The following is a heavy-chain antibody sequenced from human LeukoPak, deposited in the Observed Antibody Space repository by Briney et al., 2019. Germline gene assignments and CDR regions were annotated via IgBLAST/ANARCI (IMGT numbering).Heavy chain of an antibody. V-gene: IGHV1-3*01. CDR1: GYTFSTYA. Sequence: ASVKVSCKASGYTFSTYAMHWVRQAPGQSLGWMGWIIPGNGNTKYSQNFQGRVTITTDTSASTAYMELSSLRSEDTAMYYCARDDGNTWLLDSWGQGTLVTVSS. CDR3: ARDDGNTWLLDS. CDR2: IIPGNGNT. D-gene: IGHD5-24*01. J-gene: IGHJ4*02.